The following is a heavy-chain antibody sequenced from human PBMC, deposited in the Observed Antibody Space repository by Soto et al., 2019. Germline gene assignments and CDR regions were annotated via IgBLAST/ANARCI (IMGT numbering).Heavy chain of an antibody. Sequence: SETLSLTCTVSGGSISSYYWSWIRQPPGKGLAWIGYIYYSGSTNYNPSLKSRVTITVDTSKNQYSLKLSSVTAADAAVYCRAREPVHVESFCVFDTWGQGT. CDR3: AREPVHVESFCVFDT. CDR1: GGSISSYY. V-gene: IGHV4-59*12. D-gene: IGHD1-1*01. CDR2: IYYSGST. J-gene: IGHJ3*02.